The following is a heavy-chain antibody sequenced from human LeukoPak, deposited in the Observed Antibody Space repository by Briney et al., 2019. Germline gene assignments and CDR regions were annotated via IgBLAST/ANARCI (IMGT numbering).Heavy chain of an antibody. CDR3: ATARIDGYNYDY. D-gene: IGHD5-24*01. CDR2: ISGSGGST. CDR1: GFSFSNAW. Sequence: GGSLRLSCAACGFSFSNAWMSWVRQAPGKGLEWVSAISGSGGSTYYADSVKGRFTISRDNSKNTLYLQMNSLRAEDTAVYYCATARIDGYNYDYWGQGTLVTVSS. J-gene: IGHJ4*02. V-gene: IGHV3-23*01.